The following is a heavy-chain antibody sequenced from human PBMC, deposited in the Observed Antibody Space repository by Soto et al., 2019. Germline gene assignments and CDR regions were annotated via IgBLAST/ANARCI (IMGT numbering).Heavy chain of an antibody. CDR1: GGSISSSSYS. J-gene: IGHJ6*02. D-gene: IGHD2-2*01. CDR2: IYYSGNT. V-gene: IGHV4-39*02. Sequence: LSLTCTVSGGSISSSSYSWGWVRQPPGKGLEWIGTIYYSGNTYYNPSLKSRVTISVDTSKNHFSLKLSSVTAADTAVYCCARLGGYCSSTSCYGFYGMDVWGQGTTVTVSS. CDR3: ARLGGYCSSTSCYGFYGMDV.